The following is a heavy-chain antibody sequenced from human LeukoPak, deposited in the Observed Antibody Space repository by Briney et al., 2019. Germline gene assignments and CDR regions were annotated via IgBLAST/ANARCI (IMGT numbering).Heavy chain of an antibody. V-gene: IGHV7-4-1*02. Sequence: ASVKVSCKASGYTFTSYAMNWVRQAPGQGLEWLGWINTNTGNPTYAQGFTGRFVFSLDTSVSTAYLQISSLKAEDTAVYYCARDTHYYDSSGYLSWGQGTLVTVSS. J-gene: IGHJ4*02. CDR3: ARDTHYYDSSGYLS. D-gene: IGHD3-22*01. CDR1: GYTFTSYA. CDR2: INTNTGNP.